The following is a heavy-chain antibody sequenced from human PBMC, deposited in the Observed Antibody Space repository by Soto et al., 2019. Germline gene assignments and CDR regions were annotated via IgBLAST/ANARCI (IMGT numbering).Heavy chain of an antibody. J-gene: IGHJ4*02. V-gene: IGHV3-48*02. Sequence: EVQLVESGGGLVQPGGSLRLYCAASGFTFSAYSMNWVRQAPGKGLEWVSYIISSSSTIYYADSVKGRFTISRDNAKNSVYLQMNSLRDEDTAVYYCARDSPADYWGQGTLVTVSS. CDR2: IISSSSTI. CDR1: GFTFSAYS. CDR3: ARDSPADY.